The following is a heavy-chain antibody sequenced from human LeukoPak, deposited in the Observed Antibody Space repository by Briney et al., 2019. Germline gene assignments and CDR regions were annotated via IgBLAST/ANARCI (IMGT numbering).Heavy chain of an antibody. CDR2: MNPNSGNT. D-gene: IGHD6-13*01. CDR1: GYTFTSYD. V-gene: IGHV1-8*01. Sequence: ASVKVSCKASGYTFTSYDINWVRQATGQGLEWMGWMNPNSGNTGYAQKFQGRVTITADESTSTAYMELSSLRSEDTAVYYCAKKSGVAAAGHYYYGMDVWGQGTTVTVSS. J-gene: IGHJ6*02. CDR3: AKKSGVAAAGHYYYGMDV.